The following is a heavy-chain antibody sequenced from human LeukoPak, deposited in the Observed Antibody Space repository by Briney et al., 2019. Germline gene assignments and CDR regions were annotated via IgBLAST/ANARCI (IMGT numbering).Heavy chain of an antibody. Sequence: GGSLRLSCAASRFSLSGYAMSWVRQAPGKGPEWVSHISGSGSSTYNADSVKGRFTISRDNSKNSVYLQMSSLRADDTAVYFCARKDVRSAMIFLDVWGQGTTVTVSS. V-gene: IGHV3-23*01. J-gene: IGHJ6*02. D-gene: IGHD3/OR15-3a*01. CDR1: RFSLSGYA. CDR2: ISGSGSST. CDR3: ARKDVRSAMIFLDV.